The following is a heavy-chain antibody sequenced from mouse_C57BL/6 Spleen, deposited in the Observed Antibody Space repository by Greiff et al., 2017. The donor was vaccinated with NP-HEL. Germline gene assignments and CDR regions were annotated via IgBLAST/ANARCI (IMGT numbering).Heavy chain of an antibody. CDR2: IYPSDSET. CDR3: ARLRVITTVVATKDY. D-gene: IGHD1-1*01. Sequence: QVQLQQPGAELVRPGSSVKLSCKASGYTFTSYWMDWVKQRPGQGLEWIGNIYPSDSETHYNQKFKDKATLTVDKSSSTAYMQLSSLTSEDSAVYYCARLRVITTVVATKDYWGQGTTLTVSS. CDR1: GYTFTSYW. J-gene: IGHJ2*01. V-gene: IGHV1-61*01.